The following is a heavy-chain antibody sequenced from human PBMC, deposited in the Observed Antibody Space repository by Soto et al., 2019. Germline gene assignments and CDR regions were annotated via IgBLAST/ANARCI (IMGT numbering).Heavy chain of an antibody. CDR1: GYIFSTYA. Sequence: AAVKVSCKASGYIFSTYAIHWVRQAPGQTLEWMGWINPANGNTRYSKNFQGRVTITRDTSASTAYMELSSLRSAETAVYYCARDFGPSEYDVLDLWGQGTLVTVSS. J-gene: IGHJ5*02. CDR3: ARDFGPSEYDVLDL. D-gene: IGHD2-8*01. CDR2: INPANGNT. V-gene: IGHV1-3*01.